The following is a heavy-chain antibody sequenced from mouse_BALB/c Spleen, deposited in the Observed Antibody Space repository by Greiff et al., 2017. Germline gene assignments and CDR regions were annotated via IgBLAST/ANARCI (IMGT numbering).Heavy chain of an antibody. V-gene: IGHV5-12-1*01. CDR3: ARQLRRCYFDY. CDR2: ISSGGGST. CDR1: GFAFSSYD. J-gene: IGHJ2*01. Sequence: EVQGVESGGGLVKPGGSLKLSCAASGFAFSSYDMSWVRQTPEKRLEWVAYISSGGGSTYYPDTVKGRFTISRDNAKNTLYLQMSSLKSEDTAMYYCARQLRRCYFDYWGQGTTLTVSS.